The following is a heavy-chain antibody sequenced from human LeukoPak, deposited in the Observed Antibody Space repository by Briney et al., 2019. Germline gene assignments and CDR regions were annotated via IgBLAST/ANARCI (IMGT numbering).Heavy chain of an antibody. Sequence: SETLSLTCRVYGWSFSGYFWIWFRHPPGKGLEWIGEVNHSGSTNYKSSLRRRAIISVNTSKNQFSLKLTSVTAADTAIYFCAKYRYGYRGMDSWGQGTQVTVSS. D-gene: IGHD5-18*01. CDR2: VNHSGST. CDR1: GWSFSGYF. CDR3: AKYRYGYRGMDS. J-gene: IGHJ4*02. V-gene: IGHV4-34*01.